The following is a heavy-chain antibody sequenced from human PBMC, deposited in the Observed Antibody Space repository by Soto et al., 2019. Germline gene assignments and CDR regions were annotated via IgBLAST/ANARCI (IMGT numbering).Heavy chain of an antibody. D-gene: IGHD3-16*01. J-gene: IGHJ3*02. CDR3: APLGGLTPSPDAFDI. Sequence: EVQLVESGGGLVQPGGSLRLSCAASGFTFSSYWMHWVRQVPGKGLMWVSRISPDGSDTSHADSVRGRFTISRDNAKNTLYLQMNSRRAENTGVFFCAPLGGLTPSPDAFDIGGKGTRGTASS. CDR2: ISPDGSDT. CDR1: GFTFSSYW. V-gene: IGHV3-74*01.